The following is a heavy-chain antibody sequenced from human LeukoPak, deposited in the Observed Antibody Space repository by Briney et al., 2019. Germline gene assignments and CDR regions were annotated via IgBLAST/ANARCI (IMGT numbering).Heavy chain of an antibody. V-gene: IGHV4-4*07. CDR1: GGSISSYY. CDR2: IYTSGST. D-gene: IGHD4-17*01. Sequence: KTSETLSLTCTVSGGSISSYYWSWIRQPAGKGLEWIGRIYTSGSTNYNPSLKSRVTMSVDTSKNQFSLKLSSVTAADTAVYSCAREKHDYGDYYFQHWGQGTLVTVSS. J-gene: IGHJ1*01. CDR3: AREKHDYGDYYFQH.